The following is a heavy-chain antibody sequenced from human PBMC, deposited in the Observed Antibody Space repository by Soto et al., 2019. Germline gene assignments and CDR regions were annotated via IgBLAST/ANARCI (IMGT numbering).Heavy chain of an antibody. CDR1: GFTLNNFG. Sequence: QVQLVESGGGVVQPGRSLTLSCAASGFTLNNFGMHWVRQAPAKGLEWVATTSIHGSNEFYADSVKGRFTVSRDNSKNTLYVQMNSLRAEDTAIYYCVIAPNYYYGMEVWGQGTTVTVSS. D-gene: IGHD6-13*01. CDR2: TSIHGSNE. J-gene: IGHJ6*02. CDR3: VIAPNYYYGMEV. V-gene: IGHV3-30*03.